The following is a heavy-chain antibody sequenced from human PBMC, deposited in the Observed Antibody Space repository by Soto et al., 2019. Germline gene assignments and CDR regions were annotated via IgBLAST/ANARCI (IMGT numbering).Heavy chain of an antibody. V-gene: IGHV1-69*04. Sequence: SVKVSCKASGGTFSTSTFTWVRQAPGQGLEWMGRTIPILDVADYAQDFQGRVTITADKSTSTAYMELTSLTSKDTAVYYCARDSPIGSTYSGYDAIDSWGQGTPVTGLL. CDR1: GGTFSTST. CDR2: TIPILDVA. CDR3: ARDSPIGSTYSGYDAIDS. D-gene: IGHD5-12*01. J-gene: IGHJ4*02.